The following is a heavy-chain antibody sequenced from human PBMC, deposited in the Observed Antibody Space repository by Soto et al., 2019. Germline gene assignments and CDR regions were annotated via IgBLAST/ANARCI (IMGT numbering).Heavy chain of an antibody. CDR2: VYISGST. V-gene: IGHV4-4*07. J-gene: IGHJ3*02. CDR1: GGSISTYY. Sequence: PETLSLTCTVSGGSISTYYWNWIRQYAGKGLEWIGRVYISGSTNYHPSLKSRVAMSVDTSNNQFSLKVTSVTAADTAVYYCARGGRDGFDIWGQGTMVTVSS. CDR3: ARGGRDGFDI.